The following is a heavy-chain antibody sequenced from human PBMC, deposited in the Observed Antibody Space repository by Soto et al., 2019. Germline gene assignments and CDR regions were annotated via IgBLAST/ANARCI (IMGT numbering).Heavy chain of an antibody. CDR3: AGAYDILTGDPFDY. CDR2: VFHSGFT. CDR1: GVSIRSYY. D-gene: IGHD3-9*01. V-gene: IGHV4-59*01. J-gene: IGHJ4*02. Sequence: SVTLTLTCSVSGVSIRSYYWSWFRQSPGKGLEWIGYVFHSGFTDYNPSLKSRVTISVDTSKNQVSLELSSVTAADTAVYYCAGAYDILTGDPFDYWGQGTLVTVS.